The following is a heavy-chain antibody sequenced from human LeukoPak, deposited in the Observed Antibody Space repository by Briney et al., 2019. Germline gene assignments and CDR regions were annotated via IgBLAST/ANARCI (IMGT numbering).Heavy chain of an antibody. Sequence: GGSLRLSCAASGFTFSSYGMNWVRQAPGKGLEWVSHISSSSSTTFYADSVKGRFTISRDNAKNSLYLQMDSLRAEDTAMYYCARSTTSGGFDPWGQGTLVTVSS. CDR3: ARSTTSGGFDP. V-gene: IGHV3-48*01. J-gene: IGHJ5*02. CDR2: ISSSSSTT. CDR1: GFTFSSYG. D-gene: IGHD2-2*01.